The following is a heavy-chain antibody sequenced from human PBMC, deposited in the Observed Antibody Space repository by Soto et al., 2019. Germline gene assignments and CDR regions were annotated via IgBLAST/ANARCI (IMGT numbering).Heavy chain of an antibody. CDR3: ARLSGDHSAFFSYGMDA. V-gene: IGHV3-74*01. D-gene: IGHD2-21*01. Sequence: PGWSLRLSCSASVFTCDTYWMNWFRQAPGKGPEWLSGINSDGTISSYADSVKGRFTISRDNARNTLSLQMNSLRADDTAVYYCARLSGDHSAFFSYGMDAWGQGTTVTVSS. CDR1: VFTCDTYW. CDR2: INSDGTIS. J-gene: IGHJ6*02.